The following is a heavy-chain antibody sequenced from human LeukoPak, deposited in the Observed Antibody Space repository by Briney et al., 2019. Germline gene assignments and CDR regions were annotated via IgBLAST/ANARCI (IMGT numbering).Heavy chain of an antibody. CDR2: MNPNSGNT. D-gene: IGHD2-15*01. CDR3: ARGPGCSGGSCYPFDP. CDR1: GYTFTSYD. J-gene: IGHJ5*02. V-gene: IGHV1-8*03. Sequence: ASVKVSCKASGYTFTSYDINWVRQATGQGLEWMGWMNPNSGNTGYAQKFQGGVTITRNTSISTAYMELSSLRSEDTAVYYCARGPGCSGGSCYPFDPWGQGTLVTVSS.